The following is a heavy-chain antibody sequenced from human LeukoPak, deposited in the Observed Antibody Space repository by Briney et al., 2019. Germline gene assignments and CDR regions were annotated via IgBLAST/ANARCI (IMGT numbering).Heavy chain of an antibody. CDR1: GYTFHNYA. J-gene: IGHJ4*02. CDR3: ARDHVYGGADY. CDR2: FSGDCITT. V-gene: IGHV3-43*02. D-gene: IGHD5/OR15-5a*01. Sequence: GGSLRLFCAASGYTFHNYAIHWVRHAPGKGLEWDSLFSGDCITTYFADSVKGRFTISRDNSKSSLFMQLNSLRTEDTALYYCARDHVYGGADYWGQGTLVTVSS.